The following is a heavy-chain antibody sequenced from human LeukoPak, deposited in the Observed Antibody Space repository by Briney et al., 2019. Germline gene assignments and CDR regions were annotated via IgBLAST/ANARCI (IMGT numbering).Heavy chain of an antibody. Sequence: SSETLSLTCTVSGGSISSSSHYWGWIRQPPGKGLEWIGSIYYSGSTYYNPSLKSRVTISVDTSKNQFSLKLSSVTAADTAVYYCARLVQDAFDVWGQGTMVTVAS. J-gene: IGHJ3*01. CDR3: ARLVQDAFDV. D-gene: IGHD1-1*01. CDR2: IYYSGST. V-gene: IGHV4-39*01. CDR1: GGSISSSSHY.